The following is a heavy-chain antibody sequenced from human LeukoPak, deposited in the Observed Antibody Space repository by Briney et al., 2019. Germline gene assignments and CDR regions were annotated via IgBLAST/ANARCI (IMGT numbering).Heavy chain of an antibody. Sequence: GGSLRLSCAASGFTVSRNYMSWVRQAPGKGLDWVSVIFSGGGRNYADSVKGRFTISRDNSKNTLYLQMNSLRAEDTAVYYCAGYYDTSGSHAFDIWGQGTMVTVSS. V-gene: IGHV3-53*01. CDR3: AGYYDTSGSHAFDI. J-gene: IGHJ3*02. D-gene: IGHD3-22*01. CDR2: IFSGGGR. CDR1: GFTVSRNY.